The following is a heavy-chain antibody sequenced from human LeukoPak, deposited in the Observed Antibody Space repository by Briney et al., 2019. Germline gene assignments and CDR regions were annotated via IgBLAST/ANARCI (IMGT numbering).Heavy chain of an antibody. Sequence: ASVKVSCKASGYTFTSYYMHWVRQAPGQRLEWMGWINAGNGNTKYSQEFQGRVTITRDTSASTTYMELSSLRSEDMAVYYCARDRFYDSSGYYYEFDYWGQGTLVTVSS. CDR1: GYTFTSYY. J-gene: IGHJ4*02. D-gene: IGHD3-22*01. CDR2: INAGNGNT. CDR3: ARDRFYDSSGYYYEFDY. V-gene: IGHV1-3*03.